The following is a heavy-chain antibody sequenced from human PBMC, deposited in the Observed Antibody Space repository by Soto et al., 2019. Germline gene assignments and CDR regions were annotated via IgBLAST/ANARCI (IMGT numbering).Heavy chain of an antibody. CDR2: IWYDGSKK. Sequence: PGGSRRRSWAASGFTFSRYGMHGVGEAPGKGLEWVAVIWYDGSKKYYADSVKGRFTISRDKSKNTLYLQMNSLRAEDTAVYYCARESGYSYGYNYYGMDVWGQGTTVTVSS. CDR3: ARESGYSYGYNYYGMDV. V-gene: IGHV3-33*01. CDR1: GFTFSRYG. D-gene: IGHD5-18*01. J-gene: IGHJ6*02.